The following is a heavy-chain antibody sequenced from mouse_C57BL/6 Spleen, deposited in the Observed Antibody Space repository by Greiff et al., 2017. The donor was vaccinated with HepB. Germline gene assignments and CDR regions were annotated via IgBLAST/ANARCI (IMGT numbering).Heavy chain of an antibody. Sequence: DVLLVESGGGLVKPGGSLKLSCAASGFTFSDYGMHWVRQAPEQGLEWVAYISSGSSTIYYADTVKGRFTISSDNAKNTLFLQMTSLMSEDTAMYYCARHGSYYDMDYWGQGTSVTVSS. J-gene: IGHJ4*01. CDR2: ISSGSSTI. CDR1: GFTFSDYG. V-gene: IGHV5-17*01. CDR3: ARHGSYYDMDY. D-gene: IGHD1-1*02.